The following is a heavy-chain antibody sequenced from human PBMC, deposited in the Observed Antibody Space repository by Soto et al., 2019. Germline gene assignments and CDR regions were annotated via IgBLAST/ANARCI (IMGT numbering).Heavy chain of an antibody. CDR3: ARGSEEGGSSSWFDY. CDR2: IYHSEST. V-gene: IGHV4-4*02. D-gene: IGHD6-13*01. CDR1: GASIRSRNG. Sequence: QVQLQESGPGLVKHSGTLSLTCVVSGASIRSRNGWSWVRQPPGNGLEWIGEIYHSESTNYNPSLKSRVTISVDESKNQFSLKMSSVTAADTAVYYCARGSEEGGSSSWFDYWGQGTLVTVSS. J-gene: IGHJ4*02.